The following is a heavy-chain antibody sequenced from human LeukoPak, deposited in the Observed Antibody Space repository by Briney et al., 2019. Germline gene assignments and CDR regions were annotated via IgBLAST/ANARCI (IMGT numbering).Heavy chain of an antibody. CDR1: GFTFSRHW. J-gene: IGHJ4*02. V-gene: IGHV3-74*01. D-gene: IGHD2-2*01. CDR3: ARICSSTDCLIPD. Sequence: GGSLRLSCAASGFTFSRHWMHWVRQAPGKGLVWISRINSDASDTNYADFVKGRFTISRDNTKNTVYLQINSLRDEDTAVYYCARICSSTDCLIPDWGQGTLVTVSS. CDR2: INSDASDT.